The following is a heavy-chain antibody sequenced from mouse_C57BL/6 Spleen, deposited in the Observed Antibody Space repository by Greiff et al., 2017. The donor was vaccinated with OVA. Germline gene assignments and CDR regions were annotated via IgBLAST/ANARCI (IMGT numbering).Heavy chain of an antibody. Sequence: DVMLVESGGGLVKPGGSLKLSCAASGFTFSDYGMHWVRQAPEKGLEWVAYISSGSSTIYYADTVKGRFTISRDNAKNTLFLQMTSLRSEDTAMYYGARGDYDEGDWYFDVWGTGTTVTVSS. J-gene: IGHJ1*03. V-gene: IGHV5-17*01. D-gene: IGHD2-4*01. CDR2: ISSGSSTI. CDR3: ARGDYDEGDWYFDV. CDR1: GFTFSDYG.